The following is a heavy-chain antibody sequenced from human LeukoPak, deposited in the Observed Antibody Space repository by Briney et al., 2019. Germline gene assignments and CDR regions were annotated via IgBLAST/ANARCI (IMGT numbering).Heavy chain of an antibody. D-gene: IGHD5-24*01. CDR2: IYTSGST. V-gene: IGHV4-61*02. Sequence: SEILSLTCTVSGGSISSGSYYWSWIRQPAGKGLEWIGRIYTSGSTNYNPSLKSRVTISVDTSKNQFSLKLSSVTAADTAVYYCARDLAEMATIGFDAFDIWGQGTMVTVSS. CDR1: GGSISSGSYY. CDR3: ARDLAEMATIGFDAFDI. J-gene: IGHJ3*02.